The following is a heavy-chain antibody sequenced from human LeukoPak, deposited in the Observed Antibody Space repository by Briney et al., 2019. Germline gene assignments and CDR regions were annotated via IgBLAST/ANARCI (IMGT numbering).Heavy chain of an antibody. CDR1: GFIFSKPW. V-gene: IGHV3-15*01. CDR3: STYRWQYDSSGYDY. D-gene: IGHD3-22*01. J-gene: IGHJ4*02. Sequence: GGSLGLPGEPSGFIFSKPWMSWFGPATGRGRDWLGRIKSNADGGTTDYAAPVQGRITISRDDSQNTLYLQLDSLKAEDTAVYYCSTYRWQYDSSGYDYWGQGTLVAVSS. CDR2: IKSNADGGTT.